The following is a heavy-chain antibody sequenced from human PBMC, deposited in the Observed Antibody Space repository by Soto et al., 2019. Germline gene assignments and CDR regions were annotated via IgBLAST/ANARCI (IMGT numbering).Heavy chain of an antibody. J-gene: IGHJ6*02. Sequence: QVELVESGGGVVQPGRSLRLSCATSGFTFSNYGMHWVRQAPGKGLEWVAVISNDGSKKYYADSVKGRFTISRDNSKNTLYLQRNSLRAEDTAVYYCVKDRYYGSGSYYHGMDVWGQGTTVTVSS. D-gene: IGHD3-10*01. CDR2: ISNDGSKK. CDR1: GFTFSNYG. CDR3: VKDRYYGSGSYYHGMDV. V-gene: IGHV3-30*18.